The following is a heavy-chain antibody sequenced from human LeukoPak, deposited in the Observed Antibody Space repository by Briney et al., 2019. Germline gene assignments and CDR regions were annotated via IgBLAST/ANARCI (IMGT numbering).Heavy chain of an antibody. CDR1: GDSISNTNYY. D-gene: IGHD4-17*01. Sequence: SETLSLTCTVSGDSISNTNYYWGWIRQPPGKGLEWIGSIYYRGSTFYNPSLKSRVTISIATSKHQLTLKLSSVTAADTAVYYCAGYRAYGDYLRSFDFWGQGTLVTVSS. V-gene: IGHV4-39*01. CDR3: AGYRAYGDYLRSFDF. J-gene: IGHJ4*02. CDR2: IYYRGST.